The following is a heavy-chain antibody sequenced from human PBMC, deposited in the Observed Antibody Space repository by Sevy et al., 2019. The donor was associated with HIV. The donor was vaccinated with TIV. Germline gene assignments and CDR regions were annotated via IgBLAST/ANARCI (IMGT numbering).Heavy chain of an antibody. J-gene: IGHJ5*02. Sequence: GGSLRLSCVASGFTFSNYDMNWVRQAPGKGLEWVSKIRSSGSDIYYADSVKGRFTISRDNAKDSLNLQMNSLRAEDKAVYYCVRNGGAYDSGFDPWGQGTLVTVSS. CDR1: GFTFSNYD. V-gene: IGHV3-48*03. D-gene: IGHD3-22*01. CDR2: IRSSGSDI. CDR3: VRNGGAYDSGFDP.